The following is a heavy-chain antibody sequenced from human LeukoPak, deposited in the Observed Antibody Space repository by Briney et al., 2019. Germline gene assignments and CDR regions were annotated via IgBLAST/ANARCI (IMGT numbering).Heavy chain of an antibody. J-gene: IGHJ3*02. CDR3: ARVGVGYFDSSDYYRPDAFDI. Sequence: PSETLSLTCTVSDGSSSSYYWSWIRQPAGKGLEWIGRISTRGTTDYNPSLKSRVTMSVDTSKNHFSLKLSSVTAADTAVYYCARVGVGYFDSSDYYRPDAFDIWGQGTMVTVSS. V-gene: IGHV4-4*07. CDR1: DGSSSSYY. D-gene: IGHD3-22*01. CDR2: ISTRGTT.